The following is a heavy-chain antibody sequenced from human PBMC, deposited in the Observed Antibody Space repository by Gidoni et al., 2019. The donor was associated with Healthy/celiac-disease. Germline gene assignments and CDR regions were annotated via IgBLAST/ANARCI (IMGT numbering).Heavy chain of an antibody. J-gene: IGHJ3*02. D-gene: IGHD2-2*01. V-gene: IGHV4-39*01. CDR3: ARQRAKYQLPSEAFDI. Sequence: QLQLQESGPGLVKPSETLSLTCTVSGGSISSTNYYWGWIRQPPGKGLEWIGSIDYSGSTHYNPSLKSRVTIFVDTSKNQFSLKLSSVTAADTAVYYCARQRAKYQLPSEAFDIWGQGTMVAVSS. CDR2: IDYSGST. CDR1: GGSISSTNYY.